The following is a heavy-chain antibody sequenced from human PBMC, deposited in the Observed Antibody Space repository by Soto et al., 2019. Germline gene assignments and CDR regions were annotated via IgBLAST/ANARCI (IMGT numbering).Heavy chain of an antibody. CDR3: AASIFYYGMDV. CDR2: IYPGDSDT. CDR1: GYTFTNYW. J-gene: IGHJ6*02. V-gene: IGHV5-51*01. Sequence: ESLKISCKGSGYTFTNYWIGWVRQMPGKGLEWMGIIYPGDSDTKYNPSFQGQVTISADKSITTTYLRWTSLKASDTAIYYCAASIFYYGMDVWGQGTTVTVSS.